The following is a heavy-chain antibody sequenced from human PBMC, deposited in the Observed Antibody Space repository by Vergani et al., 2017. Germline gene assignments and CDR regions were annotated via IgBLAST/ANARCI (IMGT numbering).Heavy chain of an antibody. Sequence: EVQLVESGGGLVQPGGSLKLSCAASGFTFSGSAMHWVRQASGKGLEWVGRIRSKANSYATAYAASVKGRFTISRDDSKNTAYLQMNSLKTEDTAVYYCTRVVGSYTDAFDIWGQGTMVTVSS. D-gene: IGHD1-26*01. CDR2: IRSKANSYAT. V-gene: IGHV3-73*01. CDR3: TRVVGSYTDAFDI. CDR1: GFTFSGSA. J-gene: IGHJ3*02.